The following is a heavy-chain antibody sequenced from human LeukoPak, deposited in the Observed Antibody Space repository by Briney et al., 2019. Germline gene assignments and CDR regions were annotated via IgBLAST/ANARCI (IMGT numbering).Heavy chain of an antibody. J-gene: IGHJ5*02. CDR1: GFTVSSNY. D-gene: IGHD5-12*01. CDR3: ASRGYSGYDREP. Sequence: GGSLRLSCAASGFTVSSNYMSWVCQAPGKGLEWVSVIYSGGSTYYADSVKGRFTISRDNSKNTLYLQMNSLRAEDTAVYYCASRGYSGYDREPWGQGTLVTVSS. CDR2: IYSGGST. V-gene: IGHV3-53*01.